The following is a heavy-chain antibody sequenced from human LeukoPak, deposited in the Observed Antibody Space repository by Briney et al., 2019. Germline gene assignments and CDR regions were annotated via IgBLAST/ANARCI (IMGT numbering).Heavy chain of an antibody. CDR1: GDSISRSNFY. Sequence: PSETLSLTCTVSGDSISRSNFYWGRIRQPPGKGLEWVGSVHYSGSTYYNPSLKSRVTISVDTSKNQFSLKLTSVTAADTAVYYCARPTYYDNSGYYYWGQGTLVTVSS. V-gene: IGHV4-39*01. J-gene: IGHJ4*02. CDR2: VHYSGST. D-gene: IGHD3-22*01. CDR3: ARPTYYDNSGYYY.